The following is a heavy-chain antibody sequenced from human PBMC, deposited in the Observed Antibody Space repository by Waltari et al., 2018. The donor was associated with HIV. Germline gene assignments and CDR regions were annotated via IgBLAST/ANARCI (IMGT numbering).Heavy chain of an antibody. CDR1: GFTFTTYA. CDR2: ISDSGDST. Sequence: EVQLLESGGGLVQPGGSLRVSCAASGFTFTTYAMSWVRQAPGKGLEWVSGISDSGDSTYYADSAKGRFTISRDNSKNTLYLQMNSLRAEDTAVYYCAKDSVLLPGPGYGMDVWGQGTTVTVSS. D-gene: IGHD3-10*01. V-gene: IGHV3-23*01. CDR3: AKDSVLLPGPGYGMDV. J-gene: IGHJ6*02.